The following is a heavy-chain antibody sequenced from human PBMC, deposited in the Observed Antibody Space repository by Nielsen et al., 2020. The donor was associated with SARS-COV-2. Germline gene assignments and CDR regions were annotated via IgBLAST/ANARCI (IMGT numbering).Heavy chain of an antibody. CDR2: ISSSSSTI. D-gene: IGHD3-10*01. J-gene: IGHJ6*02. Sequence: WIRQPPGKGLEWVSYISSSSSTIYYADSVKGRFTISRDNSKNTLYLQMNSLRAEDTAVYYCAKDLRRITMVRGVMGGGMDVWGQGTTVTVSS. CDR3: AKDLRRITMVRGVMGGGMDV. V-gene: IGHV3-48*01.